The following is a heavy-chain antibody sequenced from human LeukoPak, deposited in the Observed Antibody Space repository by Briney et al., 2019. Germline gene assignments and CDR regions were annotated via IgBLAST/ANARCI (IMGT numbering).Heavy chain of an antibody. CDR1: GFTFDDYA. V-gene: IGHV3-9*03. J-gene: IGHJ4*02. CDR2: ISWNSGSI. Sequence: GRSLRLSCAASGFTFDDYAMHWVRQAPGKGLEWASGISWNSGSIGYADSVKGRFTISRDNAKNSLYLQMNSLRAEDMALYYCAKEHNSGYDGGYFDYWGQGTLVTVSS. D-gene: IGHD5-12*01. CDR3: AKEHNSGYDGGYFDY.